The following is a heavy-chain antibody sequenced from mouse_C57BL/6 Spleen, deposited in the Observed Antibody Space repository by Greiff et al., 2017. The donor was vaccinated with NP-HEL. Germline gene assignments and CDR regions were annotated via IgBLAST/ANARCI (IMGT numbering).Heavy chain of an antibody. J-gene: IGHJ1*03. CDR2: ISYDGSN. Sequence: EVQLQQSGPGLVKPSQSLSLTCSVTGYSITSGYYWNWILQFPGNKLEWMGYISYDGSNNYNPSLKNRISITRDTSKNQFFLKLNSVTTEDTATYYCAITTVVAKNSYWYFDVWGTGTTVTVSS. CDR1: GYSITSGYY. CDR3: AITTVVAKNSYWYFDV. V-gene: IGHV3-6*01. D-gene: IGHD1-1*01.